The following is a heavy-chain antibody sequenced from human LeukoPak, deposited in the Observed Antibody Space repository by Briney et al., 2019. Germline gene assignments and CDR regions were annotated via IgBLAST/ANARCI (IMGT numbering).Heavy chain of an antibody. CDR2: IYYSGST. CDR1: GGSTSSGGYY. D-gene: IGHD3-22*01. Sequence: PSETLSLTCTVSGGSTSSGGYYWSWIRQHPGKGLEWIGYIYYSGSTYYNPSLKSRVTISVDTSKNQFSLKLSSVTAADTAVYYCAREARDYYDSSGYYVDYWGQGTLVTVSS. CDR3: AREARDYYDSSGYYVDY. V-gene: IGHV4-31*03. J-gene: IGHJ4*02.